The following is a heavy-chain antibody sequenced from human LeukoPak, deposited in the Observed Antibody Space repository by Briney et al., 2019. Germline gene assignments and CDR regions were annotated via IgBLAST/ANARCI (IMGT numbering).Heavy chain of an antibody. CDR1: GFTFDDYA. CDR2: ISWNSGSI. Sequence: PWGSLRLSCVASGFTFDDYAMQWVRHAPGKGLEWVSGISWNSGSIGYADSVKGRFTISRDNTKNSLYLQMNSLRAEDTALYYCAKASRITMILNPDAFDIWGQGKMVTVSS. D-gene: IGHD3-22*01. CDR3: AKASRITMILNPDAFDI. V-gene: IGHV3-9*01. J-gene: IGHJ3*02.